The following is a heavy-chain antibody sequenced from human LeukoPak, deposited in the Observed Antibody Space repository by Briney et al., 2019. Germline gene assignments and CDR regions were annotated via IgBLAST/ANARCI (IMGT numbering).Heavy chain of an antibody. V-gene: IGHV3-23*01. CDR3: AQQVGYCSSGSCYFTY. CDR1: GFSFNTYA. D-gene: IGHD2-15*01. CDR2: ISNTGGST. Sequence: GGSLRLSCAASGFSFNTYAMSWVRQAPGKGLEWVSAISNTGGSTYYADSIKGRFTISRDKSKNTLSLQMNSLRAEDTAVYYCAQQVGYCSSGSCYFTYWGQGTLVTVSS. J-gene: IGHJ1*01.